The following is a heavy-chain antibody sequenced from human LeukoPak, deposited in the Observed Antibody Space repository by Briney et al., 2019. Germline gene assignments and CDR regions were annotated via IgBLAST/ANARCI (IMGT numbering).Heavy chain of an antibody. CDR3: ATGAIVFDY. V-gene: IGHV1-24*01. D-gene: IGHD3-22*01. CDR1: GFTLSKIS. CDR2: VGHEDGTT. Sequence: ASVRVSCKVSGFTLSKISIDWVRQSPGKGPEWMGRVGHEDGTTIHAQKFQGRFNMTVDTATDTAYLEMSSLMSAHTAIYYCATGAIVFDYWGQGTLVTVSS. J-gene: IGHJ4*02.